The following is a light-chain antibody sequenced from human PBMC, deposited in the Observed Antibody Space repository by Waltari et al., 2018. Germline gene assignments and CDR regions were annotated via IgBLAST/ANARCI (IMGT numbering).Light chain of an antibody. Sequence: EIVLTQSPGTLSLSPGERATLSSRASQSVSGSYLAWYQQKPGQAPRLLIYGASNRATGIPDRISGSGSGTDFTLTISRLESEDFAVYYCQQYGSSPETFGPGTKVEAK. CDR1: QSVSGSY. V-gene: IGKV3-20*01. CDR2: GAS. CDR3: QQYGSSPET. J-gene: IGKJ1*01.